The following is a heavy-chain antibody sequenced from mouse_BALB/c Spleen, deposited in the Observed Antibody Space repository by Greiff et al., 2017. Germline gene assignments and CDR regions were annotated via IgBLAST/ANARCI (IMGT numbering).Heavy chain of an antibody. CDR1: GFSLTSYG. CDR3: ASSLRDWYFDV. CDR2: IWAGGST. D-gene: IGHD1-1*01. Sequence: VHLVESGPGLVAPSQSLSITCTVSGFSLTSYGVHWVRQPPGKGLEWLGVIWAGGSTNYNSALMSRLSISKDNSKSQVFLKMNSLQTDDTAMYYCASSLRDWYFDVWGAGTTVTVSS. V-gene: IGHV2-9*02. J-gene: IGHJ1*01.